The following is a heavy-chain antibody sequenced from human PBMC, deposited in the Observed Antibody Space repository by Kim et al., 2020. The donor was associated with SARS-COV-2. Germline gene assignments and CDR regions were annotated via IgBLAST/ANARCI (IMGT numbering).Heavy chain of an antibody. J-gene: IGHJ6*02. CDR1: GFTFSSYG. D-gene: IGHD6-6*01. V-gene: IGHV3-33*06. CDR3: AKYSSWPDYYYYYGMDV. CDR2: IWDDGSNK. Sequence: GGSLRLSCAASGFTFSSYGMHWVRQAPGKGLEWVAVIWDDGSNKYYADSVKGRFTISRDNAKNTLYLQMNSLRAEDTDVYYCAKYSSWPDYYYYYGMDVWCQGDTVIVSS.